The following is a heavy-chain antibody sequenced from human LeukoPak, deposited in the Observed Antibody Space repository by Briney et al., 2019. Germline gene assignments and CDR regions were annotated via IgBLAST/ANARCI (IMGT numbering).Heavy chain of an antibody. D-gene: IGHD3-10*01. Sequence: PSETLSLTCAVYGGSFSGYYWSWIRQPPGKGLEWIGEINHSGSTNYNPSLTSRVTISVDTSKNKFSLKLSSVTAADTAAYYCARAPIAMVRGVINYFDYWGQGTLVTVSS. V-gene: IGHV4-34*01. CDR3: ARAPIAMVRGVINYFDY. J-gene: IGHJ4*02. CDR1: GGSFSGYY. CDR2: INHSGST.